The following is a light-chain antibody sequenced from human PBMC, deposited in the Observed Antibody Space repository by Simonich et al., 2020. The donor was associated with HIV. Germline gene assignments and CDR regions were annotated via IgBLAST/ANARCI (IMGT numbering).Light chain of an antibody. J-gene: IGLJ2*01. Sequence: QSALTQPASVSESPGQSITVSCTGTTSDICSFDYDSWSQQHPGKAPELIIYDVNKRPSGISDRFSGSKSGNTASLTISGLQAEDEADYYCSSYTTINTLIFGGGTKLTVL. CDR1: TSDICSFDY. CDR3: SSYTTINTLI. CDR2: DVN. V-gene: IGLV2-14*03.